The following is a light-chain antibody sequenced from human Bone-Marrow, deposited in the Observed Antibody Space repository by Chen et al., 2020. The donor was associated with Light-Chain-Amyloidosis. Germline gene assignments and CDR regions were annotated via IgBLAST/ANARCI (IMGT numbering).Light chain of an antibody. CDR2: DDS. CDR3: QVWDGASDTYV. Sequence: SYVLTHSPSVSVAPGETAKITCGGDKIASRAVHWYQQMSGKAPVLVVYDDSDRPSGIPGRFSGSNSGNTATLTITRVEVGDEADYYCQVWDGASDTYVFGTGTTVTVL. V-gene: IGLV3-21*02. J-gene: IGLJ1*01. CDR1: KIASRA.